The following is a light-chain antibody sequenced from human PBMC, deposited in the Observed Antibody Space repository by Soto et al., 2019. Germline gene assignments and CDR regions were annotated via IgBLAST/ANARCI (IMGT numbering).Light chain of an antibody. J-gene: IGKJ4*01. Sequence: EIVLTQSPGTVSLSPGERATLSCRASQSFSGNYLAWYQQKPGQAPRLLISGASGRATGIPDRFSGSGSGTDFTLTISRLEPEDFAVYYCQKYGSLPLTFGGGTKVEIK. CDR2: GAS. CDR3: QKYGSLPLT. V-gene: IGKV3-20*01. CDR1: QSFSGNY.